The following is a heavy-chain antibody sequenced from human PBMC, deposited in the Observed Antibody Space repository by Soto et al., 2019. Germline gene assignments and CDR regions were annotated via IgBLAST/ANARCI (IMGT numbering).Heavy chain of an antibody. CDR2: IYWDDDK. CDR1: GFSLSTSGVG. Sequence: QITLKESGPTLVKPTQTLTLTCTFSGFSLSTSGVGVGWIRQPPGKALEWLALIYWDDDKRYSSSLNSRLTITNDTPKTQVVLTIINVDAVDTATYYCAHSRPPRLLDYWGQGTLVTVYS. CDR3: AHSRPPRLLDY. D-gene: IGHD6-6*01. J-gene: IGHJ4*02. V-gene: IGHV2-5*02.